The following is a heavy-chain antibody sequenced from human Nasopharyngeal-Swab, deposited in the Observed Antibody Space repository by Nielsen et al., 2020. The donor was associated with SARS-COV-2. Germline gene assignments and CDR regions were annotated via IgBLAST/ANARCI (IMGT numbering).Heavy chain of an antibody. Sequence: GESLKISCAASGFTFNNYNFNRVRQAPGKGQERVSSISSSSSYIYYADSVKGRFTISRDNAKNSLYLQMNSLRAEDTAVYYCARDGLDYDFWSAYFMDVWGQGTTVTVSS. CDR1: GFTFNNYN. CDR2: ISSSSSYI. CDR3: ARDGLDYDFWSAYFMDV. V-gene: IGHV3-21*01. J-gene: IGHJ6*02. D-gene: IGHD3-3*01.